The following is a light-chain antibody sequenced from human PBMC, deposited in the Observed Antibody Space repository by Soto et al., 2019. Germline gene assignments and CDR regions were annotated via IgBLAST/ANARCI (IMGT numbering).Light chain of an antibody. V-gene: IGKV1-6*01. CDR3: LQDYTYPWT. J-gene: IGKJ1*01. CDR2: GAS. Sequence: AVQMSQSPSSLSASVGYRFTITCRASQAIRNDLGWYQQKPGKAPNLLIFGASNLQAGVPVRFRASGSGTNFTLTISNLQPEDFESYYCLQDYTYPWTFGQGTKVDIK. CDR1: QAIRND.